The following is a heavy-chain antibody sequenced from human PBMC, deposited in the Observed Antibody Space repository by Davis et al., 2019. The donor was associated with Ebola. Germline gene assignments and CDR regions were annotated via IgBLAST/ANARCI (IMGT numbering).Heavy chain of an antibody. J-gene: IGHJ4*02. D-gene: IGHD5-12*01. CDR3: AGGRYSGYDLGY. Sequence: GESLKISCAASGFTFSSYEMNWVRQAPGEGLECVSVTYSDGSSYYTDSVEGRFTVSRDNSKNTLLLQMNSLRAEDTAIYYCAGGRYSGYDLGYWGQGTLVTVSS. CDR2: TYSDGSS. CDR1: GFTFSSYE. V-gene: IGHV3-53*01.